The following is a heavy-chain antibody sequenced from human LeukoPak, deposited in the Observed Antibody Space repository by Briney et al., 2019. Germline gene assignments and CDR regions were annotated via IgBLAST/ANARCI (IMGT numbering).Heavy chain of an antibody. CDR1: GGTFGSYA. J-gene: IGHJ4*02. V-gene: IGHV1-69*01. CDR3: ARVQLAYCGGDCYPDY. CDR2: IIPIFGTA. D-gene: IGHD2-21*02. Sequence: ASVKVSFKASGGTFGSYAISWVRQAPGQGLEWMGGIIPIFGTANYAQKFQGRVTITADESTSTAYMELSSLRSEDTAVYYCARVQLAYCGGDCYPDYWGQGTLVTVSS.